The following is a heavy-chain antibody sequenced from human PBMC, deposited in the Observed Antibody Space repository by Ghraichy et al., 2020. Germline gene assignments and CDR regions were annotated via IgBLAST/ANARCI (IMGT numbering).Heavy chain of an antibody. D-gene: IGHD6-19*01. CDR2: MYSGGHT. CDR3: ARHESRSSWRFDY. J-gene: IGHJ4*02. V-gene: IGHV3-66*04. Sequence: GGSLRLSCAASGFSVSNSYLAWVRQAPGKGLEWVSLMYSGGHTYYAGSVKGRFTISRDTSKNTLDLQMNSLRTDDTGVYYCARHESRSSWRFDYWGQGALVSVSS. CDR1: GFSVSNSY.